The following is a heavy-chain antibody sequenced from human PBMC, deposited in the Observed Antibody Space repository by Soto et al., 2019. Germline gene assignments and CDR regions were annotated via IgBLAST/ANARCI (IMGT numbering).Heavy chain of an antibody. J-gene: IGHJ5*02. CDR3: TRDRFEGLYYDSSGYNNGFDP. V-gene: IGHV1-18*01. D-gene: IGHD3-22*01. CDR1: GYTFTSYG. CDR2: ISAYNGNT. Sequence: QVPLVQSGTEVKKPGASVKVSCKASGYTFTSYGISWVRQAPGQGLEWMGWISAYNGNTNYAQRLQGRVTMTTDTSTSTAYMELRSLRSADTAVYYCTRDRFEGLYYDSSGYNNGFDPWGQGTLVTVSS.